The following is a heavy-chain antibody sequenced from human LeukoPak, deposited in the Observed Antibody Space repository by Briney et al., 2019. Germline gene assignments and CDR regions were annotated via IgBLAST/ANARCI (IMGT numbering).Heavy chain of an antibody. Sequence: PGGSLRLSCVAPGFTFIDYAMTWVRQAQGKGLEGVSYISSGGNTKYYADSVKGRFTISRDNAKNSLYLQMNNLRAEDTAVYYCAREMGGDYGSGTFFDLWGQGNMVTVSS. CDR3: AREMGGDYGSGTFFDL. CDR2: ISSGGNTK. V-gene: IGHV3-11*01. D-gene: IGHD3-10*01. CDR1: GFTFIDYA. J-gene: IGHJ4*02.